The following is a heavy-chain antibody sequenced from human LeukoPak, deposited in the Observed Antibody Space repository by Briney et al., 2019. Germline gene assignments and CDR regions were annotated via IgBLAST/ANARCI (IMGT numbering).Heavy chain of an antibody. Sequence: SETLSLTCAVYGGSFSGYYWSRIRQPPGKGLEWIGEINHSGSTNYNPSLKSRVTISVDTSKNQFSLKLSSVTAADTAVYYCARGTVTTQNYYFDYWGQGTLVTVSS. V-gene: IGHV4-34*01. CDR2: INHSGST. CDR3: ARGTVTTQNYYFDY. J-gene: IGHJ4*02. CDR1: GGSFSGYY. D-gene: IGHD4-11*01.